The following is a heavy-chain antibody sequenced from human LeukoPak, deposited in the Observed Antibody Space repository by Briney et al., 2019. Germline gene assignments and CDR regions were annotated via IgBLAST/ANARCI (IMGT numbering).Heavy chain of an antibody. Sequence: PGGSLRLSCAASGFTFRSFWMSWVRQAPGKGLEWVANIKQDGSERYYMDSVKGRFTISRDNAKNTLYLQMDSLRAEDTAVYYCARSNQADDYWGQGTLVTVSS. D-gene: IGHD1-14*01. V-gene: IGHV3-7*01. CDR2: IKQDGSER. CDR3: ARSNQADDY. CDR1: GFTFRSFW. J-gene: IGHJ4*02.